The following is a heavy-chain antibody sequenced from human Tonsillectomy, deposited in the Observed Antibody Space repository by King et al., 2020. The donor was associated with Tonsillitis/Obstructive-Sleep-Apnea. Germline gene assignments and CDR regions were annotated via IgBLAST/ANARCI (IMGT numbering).Heavy chain of an antibody. V-gene: IGHV1-18*01. CDR3: ARAGRGFDFWSGYY. CDR2: SSPYTGNA. J-gene: IGHJ4*02. CDR1: GYTFINYG. D-gene: IGHD3-3*01. Sequence: VQLVESGAEVKKPGASVKVSCKASGYTFINYGISWVRQAPGQGLEWLGWSSPYTGNANYAQKLQGRVTMTTDTSTSTAYMELRSLRSDDTAVYFRARAGRGFDFWSGYYWGQGTLVTVSS.